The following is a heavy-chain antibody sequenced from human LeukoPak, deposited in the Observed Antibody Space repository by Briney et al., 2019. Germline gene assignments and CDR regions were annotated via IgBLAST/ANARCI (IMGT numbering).Heavy chain of an antibody. V-gene: IGHV1-8*01. D-gene: IGHD6-19*01. CDR3: ARXXXTGWXXGX. CDR2: MNPNSGNT. Sequence: ASVKVSXKASGYTFTSYDINWVRQATGQGLEWMGWMNPNSGNTGYAQTFKGRVTMTRNTSISTAYLKLGSLRSEARVKYYGARXXXTGWXXGXWGQGXLVTVSS. CDR1: GYTFTSYD. J-gene: IGHJ4*02.